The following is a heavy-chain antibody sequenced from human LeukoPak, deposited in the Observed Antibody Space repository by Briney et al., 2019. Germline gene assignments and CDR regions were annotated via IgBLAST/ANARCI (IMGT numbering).Heavy chain of an antibody. V-gene: IGHV3-21*01. CDR2: ISSSSGYM. D-gene: IGHD2-15*01. J-gene: IGHJ6*02. Sequence: GGSLRLSCAASGFSFGSYSLNWVRQAPGKGLEWVSSISSSSGYMFYAGSVTGRFTISRDNAKNSLYLQMNSLRAEDTAVYYCARDFGGGTNYYSGMDVWGPGTTVSVSS. CDR1: GFSFGSYS. CDR3: ARDFGGGTNYYSGMDV.